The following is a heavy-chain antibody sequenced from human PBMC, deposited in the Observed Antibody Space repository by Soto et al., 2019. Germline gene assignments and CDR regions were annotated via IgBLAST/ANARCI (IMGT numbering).Heavy chain of an antibody. CDR2: IWYDGSNK. J-gene: IGHJ4*02. Sequence: PGGSLRLACAACGFTFRSYGMHWVRQAPGKGLEWVAVIWYDGSNKYYADSVKGRFTISRDNSKNTLYLQMNSLRAEDTAVYYCARDGYNWNYVIDYWGQGTLVTVSS. CDR1: GFTFRSYG. D-gene: IGHD1-7*01. V-gene: IGHV3-33*01. CDR3: ARDGYNWNYVIDY.